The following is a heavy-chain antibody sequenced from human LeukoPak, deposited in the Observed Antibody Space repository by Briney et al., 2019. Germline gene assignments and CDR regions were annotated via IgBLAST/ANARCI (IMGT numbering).Heavy chain of an antibody. V-gene: IGHV1-2*02. J-gene: IGHJ3*02. CDR1: GYTFTGYY. D-gene: IGHD6-19*01. Sequence: ASVKVSCKASGYTFTGYYMHWVRQASGQGLEWMGWINPNSGGTNYAQKFQGRVTMTRDTSISTAYMELSRLRSDDTAVYYCAKQWLAPWDAFDIWGQGTMVTVSS. CDR2: INPNSGGT. CDR3: AKQWLAPWDAFDI.